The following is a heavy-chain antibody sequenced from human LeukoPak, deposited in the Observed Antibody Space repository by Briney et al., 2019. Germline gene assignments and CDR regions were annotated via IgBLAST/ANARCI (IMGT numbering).Heavy chain of an antibody. J-gene: IGHJ5*02. CDR2: IYSSGST. D-gene: IGHD3-22*01. CDR1: GGSISNYY. V-gene: IGHV4-59*01. Sequence: SETLSLACTVSGGSISNYYWSWLRQPPGKGLEWIGYIYSSGSTNYNPSLKSRVTISVDTSKNQFSLKLSSVTAADTAVYYCARSRAFSSGAFDPWGQGSLVTVSS. CDR3: ARSRAFSSGAFDP.